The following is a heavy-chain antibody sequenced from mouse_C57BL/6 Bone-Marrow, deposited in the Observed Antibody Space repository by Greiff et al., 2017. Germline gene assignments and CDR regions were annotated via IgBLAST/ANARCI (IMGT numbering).Heavy chain of an antibody. Sequence: VQLQQSGAELARPGASVKLSCKASGYTFTSYGISWVKQRTGQGLEWIGEIYPRSGNTYYNEKFKGKATLTADKSSSTAYMELRSLTSEDSAVYFCAKRNYSSSFWFAYWGQGTLVTVSA. CDR2: IYPRSGNT. CDR3: AKRNYSSSFWFAY. J-gene: IGHJ3*01. D-gene: IGHD1-1*01. V-gene: IGHV1-81*01. CDR1: GYTFTSYG.